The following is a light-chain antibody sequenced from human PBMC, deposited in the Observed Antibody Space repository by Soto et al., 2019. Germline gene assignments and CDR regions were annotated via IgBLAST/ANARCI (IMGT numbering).Light chain of an antibody. CDR3: QQYNNWWT. CDR2: GAS. V-gene: IGKV3-15*01. J-gene: IGKJ1*01. Sequence: EIVLTQSPATLSLSPGERATLSCRASQSVSSYLAWYQQKPGRAPRLLIYGASTRATGIPARFSGSGSGTEFTLTISSLQSEDFAVYYCQQYNNWWTFGQGTKWIS. CDR1: QSVSSY.